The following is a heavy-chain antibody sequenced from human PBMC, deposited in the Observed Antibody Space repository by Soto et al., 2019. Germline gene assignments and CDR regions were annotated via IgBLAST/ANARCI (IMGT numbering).Heavy chain of an antibody. CDR3: ARWLSGWGD. CDR1: GFSLSDYY. V-gene: IGHV3-72*01. Sequence: EVQLVESGGGFVQPGGSLRLSCAASGFSLSDYYMDWFRQAPGKGLEWVGRSRNKGNSYTTEYAASVKGRFTISRDDSKNSLYLQMNSLKTEDTAVYYCARWLSGWGDWGQGTQVTVSS. D-gene: IGHD3-16*01. CDR2: SRNKGNSYTT. J-gene: IGHJ4*02.